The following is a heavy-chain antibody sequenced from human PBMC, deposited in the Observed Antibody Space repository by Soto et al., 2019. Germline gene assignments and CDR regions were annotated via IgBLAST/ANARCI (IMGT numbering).Heavy chain of an antibody. V-gene: IGHV4-31*03. J-gene: IGHJ6*02. Sequence: QVQLQESGPGLVKPSQTLSLTCTVSGGSISSGGYYWTWIRQHPGKGLEWIGYNYYSGITSYNPSLKSRVTISLATSKNQFSLKLSSVTAADTAVYYWARGSSIAGLYYGMDVWGQGTTVTVSS. CDR1: GGSISSGGYY. CDR3: ARGSSIAGLYYGMDV. D-gene: IGHD6-6*01. CDR2: NYYSGIT.